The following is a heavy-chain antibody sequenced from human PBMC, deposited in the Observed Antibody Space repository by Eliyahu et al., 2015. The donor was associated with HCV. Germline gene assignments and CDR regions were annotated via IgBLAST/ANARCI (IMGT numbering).Heavy chain of an antibody. Sequence: EVQLAESGGGLVQPGGSLXXXCAASGFAFSSFSMNWVRQAPGKGLEWISYISIGSGTIHYADSVKGRFTISRDDAKNSLYLQMNSLRDEDTAVYYCARDTNWSFDYWGQGTLVTVSS. J-gene: IGHJ4*02. V-gene: IGHV3-48*02. D-gene: IGHD1-20*01. CDR1: GFAFSSFS. CDR3: ARDTNWSFDY. CDR2: ISIGSGTI.